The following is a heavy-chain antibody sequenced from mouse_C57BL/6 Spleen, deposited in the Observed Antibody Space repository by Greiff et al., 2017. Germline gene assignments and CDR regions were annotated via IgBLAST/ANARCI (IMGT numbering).Heavy chain of an antibody. CDR1: GYTFTSYW. J-gene: IGHJ3*01. D-gene: IGHD1-1*01. CDR3: TGDITTVPFAY. V-gene: IGHV1-5*01. CDR2: IYPGNSDT. Sequence: EVQRVESGTVLARPGASVKMSCKTSGYTFTSYWMHWVKQRPGQGLEWLGAIYPGNSDTSYNQKFKGKAKLTAVTSASTAYMELSSLTNEDSAVYYCTGDITTVPFAYWGQGTLVTVSA.